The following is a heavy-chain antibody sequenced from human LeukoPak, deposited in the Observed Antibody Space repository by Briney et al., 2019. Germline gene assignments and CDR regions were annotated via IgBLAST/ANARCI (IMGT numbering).Heavy chain of an antibody. D-gene: IGHD6-6*01. CDR1: GFTFSSYG. V-gene: IGHV3-30*02. J-gene: IGHJ3*02. Sequence: GGSLRLSCAASGFTFSSYGMHWVRQAPGKGLEWVAFIRYDGGNKYYADSVKGRFTISRDNSKNTLYLQMNSLRAEDTAVYYCAKSHIMGIAARRPPYAFDIWGQGTMVTVSS. CDR2: IRYDGGNK. CDR3: AKSHIMGIAARRPPYAFDI.